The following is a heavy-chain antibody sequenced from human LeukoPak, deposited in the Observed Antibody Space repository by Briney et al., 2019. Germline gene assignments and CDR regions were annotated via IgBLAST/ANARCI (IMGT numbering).Heavy chain of an antibody. D-gene: IGHD5-18*01. CDR3: ARDVGYSFIDY. CDR1: GFTFSSYA. CDR2: ISYDGSIK. J-gene: IGHJ4*02. V-gene: IGHV3-30-3*01. Sequence: GGSLRLSCAASGFTFSSYAMHWVRQAPGKGPEWVAVISYDGSIKYYADSVKGRFTISRDNSKNTLYLQMNSLRAEDTAVYYCARDVGYSFIDYWGQGTLVTVSS.